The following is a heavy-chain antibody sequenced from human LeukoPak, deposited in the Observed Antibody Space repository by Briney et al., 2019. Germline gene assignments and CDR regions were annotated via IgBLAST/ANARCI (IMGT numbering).Heavy chain of an antibody. Sequence: PGGSLRLYCAASGLTFSSYAMSWVRQAPGKGLEWVSAISGSGGSTYYADSVKGRFTISRDNSKNTLYLQMNSLRAEDTAVYYCTTNVQYSSSWYWFFDYWGQGTLVTVSS. CDR3: TTNVQYSSSWYWFFDY. CDR1: GLTFSSYA. D-gene: IGHD6-13*01. CDR2: ISGSGGST. V-gene: IGHV3-23*01. J-gene: IGHJ4*02.